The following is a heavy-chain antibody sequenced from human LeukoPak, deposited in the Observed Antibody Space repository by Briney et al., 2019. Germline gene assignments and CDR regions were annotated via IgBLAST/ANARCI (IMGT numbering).Heavy chain of an antibody. CDR1: GYTFTSYD. CDR3: ARGGDFWSGYLFDY. V-gene: IGHV1-8*03. D-gene: IGHD3-3*01. Sequence: ASVKVSCKASGYTFTSYDINWVRQATGQGLEWMGWMNPNSGNTGYAQKFQGRVTITRNTSISTAYMELSSLGSEDTAVYYCARGGDFWSGYLFDYWGQGTLVTVSS. CDR2: MNPNSGNT. J-gene: IGHJ4*02.